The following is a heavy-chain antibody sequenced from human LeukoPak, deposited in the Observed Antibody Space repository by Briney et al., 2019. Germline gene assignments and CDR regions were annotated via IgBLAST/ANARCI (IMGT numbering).Heavy chain of an antibody. CDR2: ISAYNGNT. J-gene: IGHJ6*02. Sequence: ASVKVSCKASGYTFTSYGISWVRQAPGQGLEWMGWISAYNGNTNYAQKLQGRVTMTEDTSTDTAYMELSSLRSEDTAVYYCATVLTGRDYGMDVWGQGTTVTVSS. V-gene: IGHV1-18*01. CDR3: ATVLTGRDYGMDV. CDR1: GYTFTSYG. D-gene: IGHD3-9*01.